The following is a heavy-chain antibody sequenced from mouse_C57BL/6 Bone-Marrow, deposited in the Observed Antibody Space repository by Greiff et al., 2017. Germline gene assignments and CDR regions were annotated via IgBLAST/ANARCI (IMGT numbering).Heavy chain of an antibody. Sequence: VQLQQSGPELVKPGASVKIPCKASGYTFTDYNMDWVKQSHGKSLEWIGDINPNNGGTIYNQKFKGKATLTVDKSSSTDYMELRSLTSEDTAVYYCARFYYEDYYAMDYWGQGTSVTVSS. D-gene: IGHD1-1*01. CDR3: ARFYYEDYYAMDY. CDR1: GYTFTDYN. V-gene: IGHV1-18*01. CDR2: INPNNGGT. J-gene: IGHJ4*01.